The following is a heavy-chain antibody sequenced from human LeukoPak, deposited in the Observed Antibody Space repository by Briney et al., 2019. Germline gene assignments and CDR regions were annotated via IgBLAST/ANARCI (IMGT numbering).Heavy chain of an antibody. CDR2: VNPGGGST. D-gene: IGHD5-24*01. CDR3: AREGRWLFDAFDI. CDR1: GYSFTSYN. Sequence: ASVKVSCKASGYSFTSYNLHWVRQAPGQGLEWMGIVNPGGGSTSYAQKFQGRVSMTRDTSTSTVYMELSSLRSEDTAVYYCAREGRWLFDAFDIWGRGTMVTVSS. J-gene: IGHJ3*02. V-gene: IGHV1-46*01.